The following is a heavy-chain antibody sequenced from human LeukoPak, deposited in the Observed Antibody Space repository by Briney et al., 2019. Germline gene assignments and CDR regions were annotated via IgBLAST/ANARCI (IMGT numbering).Heavy chain of an antibody. CDR3: AGVSSSWLRGFDY. J-gene: IGHJ4*02. V-gene: IGHV3-53*01. CDR1: GFTVSSNY. D-gene: IGHD6-13*01. CDR2: IYSGGST. Sequence: GGSLRLSCAASGFTVSSNYMSWVRQAPGKGLEWVPVIYSGGSTYYADSVKGRFTISRDNSKNTLYLQMNSLRAEDTAVYYCAGVSSSWLRGFDYWGQGTLVTVSS.